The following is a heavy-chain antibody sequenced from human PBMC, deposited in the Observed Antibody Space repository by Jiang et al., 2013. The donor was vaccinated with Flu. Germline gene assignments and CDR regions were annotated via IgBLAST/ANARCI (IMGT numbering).Heavy chain of an antibody. CDR1: GFTFRNYG. Sequence: GFTFRNYGMHWVRQAPGKGCVVAVFQMMEVTRTMQTPXRVRFTISRDNSKNTLFLQMNSLRAEDTAVYICAKDRAAGIGYSDHWGQGTLVTVSS. J-gene: IGHJ4*02. CDR2: FQMMEVTR. CDR3: AKDRAAGIGYSDH. V-gene: IGHV3-30*18. D-gene: IGHD6-13*01.